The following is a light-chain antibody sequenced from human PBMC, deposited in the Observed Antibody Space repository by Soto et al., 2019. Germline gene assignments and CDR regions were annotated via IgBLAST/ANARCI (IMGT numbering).Light chain of an antibody. CDR1: QTVADS. Sequence: EIVMTQSPATLSVSPGERATLSCRASQTVADSLVWYQQKPGQPPRPLIKGASTRATGIPATFSGSGSGTEFTLTISSLQSEDFAVYYCQQYYDWPLPFGGGTKVDIK. CDR3: QQYYDWPLP. CDR2: GAS. V-gene: IGKV3-15*01. J-gene: IGKJ4*01.